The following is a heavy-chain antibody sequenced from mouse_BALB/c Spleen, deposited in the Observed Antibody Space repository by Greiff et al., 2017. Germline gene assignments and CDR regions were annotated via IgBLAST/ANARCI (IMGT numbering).Heavy chain of an antibody. Sequence: EVQLQQSGTVLARPGASVKMSCKASGYTFTSYWMHWVKQRPGQGLEWIGAIYPGNSDTSYNQKFKGKAKLTAVTSTSTAYMELSSLTNEDSAVYYCTRIGKSIYFAMDYWGQGTSVTVSS. CDR3: TRIGKSIYFAMDY. V-gene: IGHV1-5*01. J-gene: IGHJ4*01. D-gene: IGHD2-3*01. CDR1: GYTFTSYW. CDR2: IYPGNSDT.